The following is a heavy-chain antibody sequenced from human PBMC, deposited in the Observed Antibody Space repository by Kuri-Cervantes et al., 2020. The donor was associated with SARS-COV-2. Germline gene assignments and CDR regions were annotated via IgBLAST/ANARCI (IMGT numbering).Heavy chain of an antibody. V-gene: IGHV4-61*05. CDR3: YTYYYDSSGYTDY. D-gene: IGHD3-22*01. CDR1: GGSISSSSYY. Sequence: SETLSLTCTVAGGSISSSSYYWGWIRQPPGKGLEWIGRIYTSGSTNYNPSLKSRVTMSVDTSKNQFSLKLSSVTAADTAVYYCYTYYYDSSGYTDYWGQGTLVTVSS. J-gene: IGHJ4*02. CDR2: IYTSGST.